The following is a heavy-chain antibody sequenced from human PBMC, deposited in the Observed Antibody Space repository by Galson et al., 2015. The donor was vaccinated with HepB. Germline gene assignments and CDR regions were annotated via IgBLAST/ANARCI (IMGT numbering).Heavy chain of an antibody. V-gene: IGHV3-7*03. CDR2: IKKDGSEK. CDR1: GFTFSSHW. D-gene: IGHD4/OR15-4a*01. J-gene: IGHJ4*02. Sequence: SLRLSCAASGFTFSSHWMSWVRQAPGKGLEWVANIKKDGSEKHYADPVKGRFTISRDNAKNSLYLQMNSLRVEDRAVYYCARDGSGVYGGYFDSWGQGTLVTVSP. CDR3: ARDGSGVYGGYFDS.